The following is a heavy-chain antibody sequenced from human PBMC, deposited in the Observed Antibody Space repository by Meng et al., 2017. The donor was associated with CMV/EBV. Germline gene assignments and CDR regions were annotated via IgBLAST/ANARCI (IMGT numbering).Heavy chain of an antibody. V-gene: IGHV3-30-3*01. Sequence: GESLKISCAASGFSFSDYPMHWVRQAPGKGLEWVAVISYDVSSKYYTDSVKGRFTISRDNSKNTLYLQMNSLRAEDTAVYYCAKVGHIVDAFDIWGQGTMVTVSS. CDR1: GFSFSDYP. D-gene: IGHD2-21*01. J-gene: IGHJ3*02. CDR3: AKVGHIVDAFDI. CDR2: ISYDVSSK.